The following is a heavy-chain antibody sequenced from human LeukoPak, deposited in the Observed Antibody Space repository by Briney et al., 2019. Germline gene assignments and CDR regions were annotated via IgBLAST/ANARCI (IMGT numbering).Heavy chain of an antibody. D-gene: IGHD5-24*01. V-gene: IGHV4-39*01. CDR1: GFPITSSAYY. J-gene: IGHJ3*01. CDR2: IYNNGDT. Sequence: TSETLSLTCTVSGFPITSSAYYWVWVRQAPGRGLEWLGSIYNNGDTYYNPSFERRVTIAIETSKNQFSLKMTSVTAADTAAYYCTSRGFRLPLDAFDVWGQGTRVAVSS. CDR3: TSRGFRLPLDAFDV.